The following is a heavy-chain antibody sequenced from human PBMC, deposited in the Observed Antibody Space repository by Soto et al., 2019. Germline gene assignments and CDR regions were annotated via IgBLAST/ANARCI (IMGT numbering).Heavy chain of an antibody. D-gene: IGHD2-8*01. J-gene: IGHJ3*02. CDR1: GITFSDAW. V-gene: IGHV3-15*01. Sequence: VGSLRLSCAASGITFSDAWMSWVRQAPGKGLEWVGRIKSKTDGGTSDYAAPVKGRFTISRDDSKDTLYLQMNTLKNEDTAVYYCAANGLDIWGQGTMVTVSS. CDR3: AANGLDI. CDR2: IKSKTDGGTS.